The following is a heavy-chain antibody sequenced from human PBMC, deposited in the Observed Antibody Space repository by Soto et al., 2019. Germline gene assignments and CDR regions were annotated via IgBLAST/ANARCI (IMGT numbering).Heavy chain of an antibody. J-gene: IGHJ6*03. V-gene: IGHV3-48*01. CDR1: GFTFSSYA. Sequence: GGSLRLSCAASGFTFSSYAMSWVRQAPGKGLEWVSAISGSSSTIYYADSVKGRFTISRDNAKNSLYLQMNSLRAEDTAVYYCASLPLIVVVPAAMSDYYYMDVWGKGTTVTVSS. D-gene: IGHD2-2*01. CDR2: ISGSSSTI. CDR3: ASLPLIVVVPAAMSDYYYMDV.